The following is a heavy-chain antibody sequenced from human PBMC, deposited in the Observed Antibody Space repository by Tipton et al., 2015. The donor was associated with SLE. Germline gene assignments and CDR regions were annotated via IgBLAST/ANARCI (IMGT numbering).Heavy chain of an antibody. J-gene: IGHJ4*02. D-gene: IGHD3-10*01. V-gene: IGHV3-7*01. CDR3: ARGRDVAWHGVLDY. CDR2: IKQDGSEK. CDR1: GFTFSNYW. Sequence: SLRLSCVVSGFTFSNYWMSWVRQAPGKGLEWVANIKQDGSEKYYVDSVKGRFTISRDNAKNSLYLQMNSLRAEDTAVYFCARGRDVAWHGVLDYWGQGTLVTVSS.